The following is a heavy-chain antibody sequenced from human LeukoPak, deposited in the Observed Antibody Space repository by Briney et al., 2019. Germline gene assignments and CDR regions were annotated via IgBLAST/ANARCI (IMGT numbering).Heavy chain of an antibody. D-gene: IGHD2-21*02. CDR2: IYYSGGS. V-gene: IGHV4-59*01. CDR3: ARGRRNDYYFDL. CDR1: GFSFNGYG. Sequence: GSLKLSCEGSGFSFNGYGLHWVRQASGKGLEWIGSIYYSGGSNYNPSLKSRVTISVDPSKRQFSLKLTSVTAADTAVYYCARGRRNDYYFDLWGQGTLVTVSS. J-gene: IGHJ4*02.